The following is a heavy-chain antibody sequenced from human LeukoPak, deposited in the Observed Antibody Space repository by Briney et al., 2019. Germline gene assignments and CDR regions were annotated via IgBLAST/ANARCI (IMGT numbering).Heavy chain of an antibody. CDR2: IGGSGGDT. CDR3: VRSLDY. CDR1: GFTFSTYA. J-gene: IGHJ4*02. Sequence: GGSLRLSCVVSGFTFSTYAMSWVRQAPGKGLEWVSGIGGSGGDTFYADSVRGRFTVSRDNSKNTVYLQMNRLRVEDTALYYCVRSLDYWGQGTLVTVSS. V-gene: IGHV3-23*01.